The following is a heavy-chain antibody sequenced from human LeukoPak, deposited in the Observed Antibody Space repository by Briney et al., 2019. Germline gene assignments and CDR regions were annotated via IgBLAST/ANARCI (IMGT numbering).Heavy chain of an antibody. CDR1: GYTFTNYA. CDR2: ISTDNGNT. CDR3: ARVPNSYYGSGSYLPY. Sequence: ASVKVSCKASGYTFTNYAISWVRQAPGQGLEWMGWISTDNGNTKYIQKVQGRVTMTTDTSTSTAYMELRSLRSDDTAVYYCARVPNSYYGSGSYLPYWGQGTLVTVSS. V-gene: IGHV1-18*01. D-gene: IGHD3-10*01. J-gene: IGHJ4*02.